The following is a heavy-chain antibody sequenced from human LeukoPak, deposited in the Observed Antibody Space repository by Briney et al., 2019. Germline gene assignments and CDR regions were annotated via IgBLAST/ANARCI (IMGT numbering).Heavy chain of an antibody. D-gene: IGHD2/OR15-2a*01. Sequence: GGSLRLSWAASGFTFSSYGMHWVRQAPGKGLEWVSAISGSGGSTYYADSVKGRFTISRDNSRNTLYLQMNSLRAEDTAVYYCAKGPLLWNWGQGTLVTVSS. CDR3: AKGPLLWN. CDR1: GFTFSSYG. V-gene: IGHV3-23*01. CDR2: ISGSGGST. J-gene: IGHJ4*02.